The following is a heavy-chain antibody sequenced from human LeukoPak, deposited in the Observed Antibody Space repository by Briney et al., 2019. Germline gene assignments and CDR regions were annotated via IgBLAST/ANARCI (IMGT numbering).Heavy chain of an antibody. CDR1: GFTFSSYS. V-gene: IGHV3-48*01. J-gene: IGHJ6*03. Sequence: GGSLRLSCAVSGFTFSSYSMNWVRQAPGKGLEWVSYISGRSTTIYYADSVKGRFTISRDNGKNSLYLQMNSLRAEDTAVYYCARVSAARPSGYYYYMDVWGKGITVTVSS. CDR3: ARVSAARPSGYYYYMDV. D-gene: IGHD6-6*01. CDR2: ISGRSTTI.